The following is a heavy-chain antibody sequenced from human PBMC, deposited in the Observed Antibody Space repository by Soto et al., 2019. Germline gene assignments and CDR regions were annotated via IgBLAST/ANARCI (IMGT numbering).Heavy chain of an antibody. CDR3: ARDRVPAGLRGAFDI. CDR1: EFIFSTHW. Sequence: GGSLRLSCAASEFIFSTHWMSWVRQAPGKGLEWVANINRNGNDKYYVDSVRGRFTISRDNARNSLFLQMNSLRAEDTAVYYCARDRVPAGLRGAFDIWGQGTMVTVSS. CDR2: INRNGNDK. D-gene: IGHD2-2*01. J-gene: IGHJ3*02. V-gene: IGHV3-7*01.